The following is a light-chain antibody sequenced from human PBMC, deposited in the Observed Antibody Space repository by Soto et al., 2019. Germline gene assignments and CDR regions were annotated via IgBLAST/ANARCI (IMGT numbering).Light chain of an antibody. CDR3: CSYAGSSSWV. CDR1: SSDVGSYNL. CDR2: EVS. J-gene: IGLJ3*02. Sequence: QSALTQPASVSGSPGQSITISCTGTSSDVGSYNLVSWYQQHPGKAPKLMIYEVSKRPSGVSNRFSGSKSGNTASLTLAGLQAEDEADYYCCSYAGSSSWVVGGGTKLTVL. V-gene: IGLV2-23*02.